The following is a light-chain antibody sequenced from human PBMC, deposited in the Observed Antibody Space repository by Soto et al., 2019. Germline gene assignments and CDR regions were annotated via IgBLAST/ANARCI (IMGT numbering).Light chain of an antibody. J-gene: IGKJ1*01. V-gene: IGKV3-20*01. CDR3: QFSRT. Sequence: EIVLTQSPGTLSLSPGEKATLSCRASQSVSSSYLAWYQQKAGQAPRLLIYGASNRATGIPDRFSGSGSGTDFTLTVSRLDPEDSAAYYCQFSRTFGQGTKVDIK. CDR2: GAS. CDR1: QSVSSSY.